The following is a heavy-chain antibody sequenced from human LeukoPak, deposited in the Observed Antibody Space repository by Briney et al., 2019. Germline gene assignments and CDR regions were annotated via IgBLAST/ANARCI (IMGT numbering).Heavy chain of an antibody. CDR2: ISHTGST. CDR3: AREGYFYGMDV. Sequence: SETLSLTCAVSGGPVSSGGFSWRWIRQPPGKGLECIWSISHTGSTYYNPSLKSRVTISVDSSKNQFSLKLSSVTAADTAVYYCAREGYFYGMDVWGQGTTVTVSS. D-gene: IGHD2/OR15-2a*01. CDR1: GGPVSSGGFS. V-gene: IGHV4-30-2*01. J-gene: IGHJ6*02.